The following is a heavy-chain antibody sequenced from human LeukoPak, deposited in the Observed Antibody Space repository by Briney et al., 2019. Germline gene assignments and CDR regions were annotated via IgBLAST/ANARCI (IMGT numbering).Heavy chain of an antibody. Sequence: PSETLSLTCTVSGASISNYYWSWIRQPPGKGLEWIGYIYYSGSTNYNPSLKSRVTISVDTSKNQFSLKLSSVTAADTAVYYCASFVGATTLFDYWGQGTLVTVSS. V-gene: IGHV4-59*01. D-gene: IGHD1-26*01. CDR2: IYYSGST. CDR1: GASISNYY. J-gene: IGHJ4*02. CDR3: ASFVGATTLFDY.